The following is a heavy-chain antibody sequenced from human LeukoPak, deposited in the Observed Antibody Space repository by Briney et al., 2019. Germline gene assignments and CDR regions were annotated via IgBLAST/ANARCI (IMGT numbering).Heavy chain of an antibody. CDR2: VIPIFCTA. D-gene: IGHD2-2*01. J-gene: IGHJ5*02. CDR1: GGTLSSYA. CDR3: ARDPLGYCSSTSCYSPWFDP. V-gene: IGHV1-69*01. Sequence: SVGVSFTAFGGTLSSYAIRWGGQAPGQGVGWMGGVIPIFCTANYAQKFQGRVTITADESTSTAYMELSSLRSEDTAVYYCARDPLGYCSSTSCYSPWFDPWGQGTLVTVSS.